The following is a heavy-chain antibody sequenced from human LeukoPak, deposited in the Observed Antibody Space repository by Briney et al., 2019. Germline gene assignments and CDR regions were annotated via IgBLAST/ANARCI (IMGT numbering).Heavy chain of an antibody. J-gene: IGHJ4*02. CDR1: GFTFSSYA. D-gene: IGHD2-2*01. CDR3: AKDKEYQLLFDY. CDR2: TGSTGVST. V-gene: IGHV3-23*01. Sequence: GGSLRLSCAASGFTFSSYAMNWVRQAPGKGLEWVSGTGSTGVSTFYADSVKGRFTVSRDNSKNTLSLQMNSLRAEDTAVYYCAKDKEYQLLFDYWGQGTLVTVSS.